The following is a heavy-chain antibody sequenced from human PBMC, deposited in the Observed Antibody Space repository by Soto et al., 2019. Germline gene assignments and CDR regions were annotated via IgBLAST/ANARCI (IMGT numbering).Heavy chain of an antibody. D-gene: IGHD4-17*01. CDR3: ARDSVTTVTNRSFDY. CDR1: GFTFSSYS. CDR2: ISSSSSTI. J-gene: IGHJ4*02. Sequence: EVQLVESGGGLVQPGGSLRLSCAASGFTFSSYSMNWVRQAPGQGMEWVSYISSSSSTIYYADSVKGRFTMSRDNAKNSLYLQMNSLRDEDTAVYYCARDSVTTVTNRSFDYWGQGTLVTVSS. V-gene: IGHV3-48*02.